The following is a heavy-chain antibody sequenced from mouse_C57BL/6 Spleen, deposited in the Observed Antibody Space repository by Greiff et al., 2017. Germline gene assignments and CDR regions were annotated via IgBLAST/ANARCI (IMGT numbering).Heavy chain of an antibody. CDR2: INPSNGGT. D-gene: IGHD1-1*01. J-gene: IGHJ1*03. V-gene: IGHV1-53*01. CDR1: GYTFTSYW. Sequence: QVQLQQPGTELVKPGASVKLSCKASGYTFTSYWMHWVKQRPGQGLEWLGNINPSNGGTNYNEKFKSKATLTVDTSSSTAYMQLSSLTSEDSAVYYCARSEVITAVVADWYFDVWGTGTTVTVSS. CDR3: ARSEVITAVVADWYFDV.